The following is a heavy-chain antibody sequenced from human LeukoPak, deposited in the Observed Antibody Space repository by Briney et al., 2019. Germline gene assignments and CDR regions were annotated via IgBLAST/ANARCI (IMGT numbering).Heavy chain of an antibody. CDR1: GYTFTGYE. CDR3: ATFEYTSSSLNY. D-gene: IGHD6-6*01. J-gene: IGHJ4*02. Sequence: ASVKVSCTASGYTFTGYEMYWVRQAPGQGLEWMGWINPNSGGTNYAQKFQGRVTMTRDTSISTAYMELSRLRSDDTAVYYCATFEYTSSSLNYWGQGTLVTVSS. CDR2: INPNSGGT. V-gene: IGHV1-2*02.